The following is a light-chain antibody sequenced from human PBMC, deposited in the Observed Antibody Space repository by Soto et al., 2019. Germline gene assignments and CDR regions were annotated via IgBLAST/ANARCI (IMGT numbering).Light chain of an antibody. CDR2: KAS. V-gene: IGKV1-5*03. J-gene: IGKJ1*01. Sequence: DIQMTQSPSSLSASVGDRVTITCRASQSISSHLNWYQQKPGKAPKLLISKASSLESGVPSRFSGSGSGTEFTLTISSLQPDDFATYYCQQYNPYSPWTFGQGTKVDIK. CDR3: QQYNPYSPWT. CDR1: QSISSH.